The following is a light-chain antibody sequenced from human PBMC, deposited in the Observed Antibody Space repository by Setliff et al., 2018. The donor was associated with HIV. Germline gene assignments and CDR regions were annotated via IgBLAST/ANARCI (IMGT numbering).Light chain of an antibody. J-gene: IGLJ1*01. CDR3: AAWDDSLNGLYV. CDR2: DVS. V-gene: IGLV2-14*01. Sequence: SALAQPAYVSGSPRQSITISCTGTSSDVGGYNYVSWYQQHPGKAPKLMISDVSKRPSGVPDRFSGSKSGTSASLAISGLQSEDEADYYCAAWDDSLNGLYVFGTGTKVTVL. CDR1: SSDVGGYNY.